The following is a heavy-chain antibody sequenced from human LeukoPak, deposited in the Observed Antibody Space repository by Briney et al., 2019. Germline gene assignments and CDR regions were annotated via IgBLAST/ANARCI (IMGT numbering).Heavy chain of an antibody. CDR3: ARDLDSSGLSGAFDI. CDR2: TRQEGSDK. CDR1: GFNFEIYW. J-gene: IGHJ3*02. V-gene: IGHV3-7*01. D-gene: IGHD3-22*01. Sequence: GSLRLPCAASGFNFEIYWINWVRQSPGKGLEWVANTRQEGSDKYYVDSVKGRFTISRDNAKNSVHLQMNSLRAEDTAVYYCARDLDSSGLSGAFDIWGQGTMVTVS.